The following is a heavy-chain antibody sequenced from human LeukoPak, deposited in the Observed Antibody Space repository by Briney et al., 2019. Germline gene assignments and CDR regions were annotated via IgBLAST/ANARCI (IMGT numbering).Heavy chain of an antibody. D-gene: IGHD3-10*01. V-gene: IGHV1-2*06. CDR2: INPKSGGT. Sequence: ASVKVSCKASGYTFTVYNMHWGRQAPGQGVEWMGRINPKSGGTNYIQKLQGSVTLTRETSLSTAYMCLCTLRSLDTAAYYCARDYYGSGSYSSWYFDYWGQGTLVTVSS. CDR3: ARDYYGSGSYSSWYFDY. J-gene: IGHJ4*02. CDR1: GYTFTVYN.